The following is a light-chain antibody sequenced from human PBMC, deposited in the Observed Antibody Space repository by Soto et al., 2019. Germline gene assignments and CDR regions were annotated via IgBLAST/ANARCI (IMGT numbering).Light chain of an antibody. Sequence: EIVLAQSPATLSLSPWERATLSCRASQSVSSYLAWYQQKPGQAPRLLIYDASNRATGIPDRFSGSGSGTDFTLTISSLEPEDFAVYYCQQRSNWPVTFGQGTRLEIK. J-gene: IGKJ5*01. CDR2: DAS. V-gene: IGKV3-11*01. CDR1: QSVSSY. CDR3: QQRSNWPVT.